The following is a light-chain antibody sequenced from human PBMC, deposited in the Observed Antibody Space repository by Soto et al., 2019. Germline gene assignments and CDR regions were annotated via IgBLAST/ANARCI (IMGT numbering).Light chain of an antibody. CDR2: AAS. Sequence: DIQMTQSPSSLSASVGDRVTITCRASQTIRWYLNWHQHKPGKAPKLLIYAASSLQSGVPSRFSGSGSGTDFTLTISSLQPEDFATYYCQQNYNTPLTFGPGTKVDIK. J-gene: IGKJ3*01. CDR3: QQNYNTPLT. CDR1: QTIRWY. V-gene: IGKV1-39*01.